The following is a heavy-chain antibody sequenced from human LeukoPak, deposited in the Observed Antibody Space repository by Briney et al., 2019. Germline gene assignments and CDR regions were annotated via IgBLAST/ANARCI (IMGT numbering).Heavy chain of an antibody. CDR3: AKYFEAMAHYYYGMDV. V-gene: IGHV3-23*01. J-gene: IGHJ6*02. CDR1: GFTFSSYA. CDR2: ISGSGDNT. D-gene: IGHD5-24*01. Sequence: GGSLRLSCAASGFTFSSYAMSWVRQAPGKGLEWVSAISGSGDNTYYADSVKGRFTISRDNSKNTLYLQMNSLRAEDTAIYYCAKYFEAMAHYYYGMDVWGRGTTVTVSS.